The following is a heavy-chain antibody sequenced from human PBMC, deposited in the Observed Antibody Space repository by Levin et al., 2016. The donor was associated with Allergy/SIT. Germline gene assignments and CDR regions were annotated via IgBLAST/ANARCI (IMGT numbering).Heavy chain of an antibody. Sequence: SGPTLVKPTQTLTLTCSVSGVSLSTPTTGVGWVRQPPGKALEWLGFIYWNSDTRYSPSLQARLSITMDASKNQVVLTMTNMDPADTGTYYCAHSPCSEVICPTNANYFHHWGQGTLVTVSP. CDR2: IYWNSDT. D-gene: IGHD2-15*01. CDR3: AHSPCSEVICPTNANYFHH. CDR1: GVSLSTPTTG. V-gene: IGHV2-5*01. J-gene: IGHJ1*01.